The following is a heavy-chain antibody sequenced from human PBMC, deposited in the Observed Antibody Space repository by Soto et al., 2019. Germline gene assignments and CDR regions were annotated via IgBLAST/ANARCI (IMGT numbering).Heavy chain of an antibody. V-gene: IGHV1-69*13. Sequence: SVKVSCKASGGTFSSYAISWVRQAPGQGLEWMGGIIPIFGTANYAQKFQGRVTITADESTSTAYMELSSLRSEDTAVYYCARDAGMITIFGVVITQHTDAFDIWGQGTMVTVSS. D-gene: IGHD3-3*01. CDR2: IIPIFGTA. J-gene: IGHJ3*02. CDR3: ARDAGMITIFGVVITQHTDAFDI. CDR1: GGTFSSYA.